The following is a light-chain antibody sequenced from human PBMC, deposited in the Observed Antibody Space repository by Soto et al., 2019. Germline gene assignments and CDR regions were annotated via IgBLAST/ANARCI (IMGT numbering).Light chain of an antibody. CDR1: QSVSSN. V-gene: IGKV3-15*01. CDR3: QQYNNWPPLT. J-gene: IGKJ4*01. CDR2: GAS. Sequence: EIVMTQSPATLSVSPGERATLSCRASQSVSSNLAWYQQKPGQAPRLLIYGASTRATGIPARFSGSGSGTEFPLTISSLQSEAFAVYYCQQYNNWPPLTFGGGTKVEIK.